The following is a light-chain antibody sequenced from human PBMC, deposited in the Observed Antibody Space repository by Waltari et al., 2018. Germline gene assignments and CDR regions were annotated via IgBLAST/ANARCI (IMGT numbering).Light chain of an antibody. Sequence: QSALTQPASVSGSPGQSITISCTGTSSDVGGYNYVSWYQHHPGKAPKLMIYDVNKRPPGVSDRFSGSKSGNTASLTISGLQTEDEADYYCTSYTSSSTYVFGIGTKVTVL. CDR1: SSDVGGYNY. J-gene: IGLJ1*01. V-gene: IGLV2-14*03. CDR2: DVN. CDR3: TSYTSSSTYV.